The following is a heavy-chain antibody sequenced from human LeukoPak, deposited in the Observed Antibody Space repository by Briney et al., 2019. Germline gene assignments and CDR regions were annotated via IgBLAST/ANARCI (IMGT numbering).Heavy chain of an antibody. V-gene: IGHV3-21*01. CDR3: ARDVAQWGGYYYYYGMDV. J-gene: IGHJ6*02. Sequence: RPGGPLRLSCAASGFTFSSYSMNWVRQAPGKGLEWVSSISSSSSYIYYADSVKGRFTISRDNAKNSLYLQMNSLRAEDTAVYYCARDVAQWGGYYYYYGMDVWGQGTTVTVSS. CDR2: ISSSSSYI. D-gene: IGHD6-19*01. CDR1: GFTFSSYS.